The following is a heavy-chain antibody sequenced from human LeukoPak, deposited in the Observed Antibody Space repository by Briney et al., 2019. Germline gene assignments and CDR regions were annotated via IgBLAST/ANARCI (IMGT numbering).Heavy chain of an antibody. Sequence: GASVKVSCKASGYTFTGYYMHWVRQAPGQGLEWMGWINPNSGGTNYAQKFQGRVTMTRDTSISTAYMELSRLRSDDTAVYYCARDLGASEDTAMSFDYWGQGTLVTVSS. CDR1: GYTFTGYY. J-gene: IGHJ4*02. CDR3: ARDLGASEDTAMSFDY. CDR2: INPNSGGT. D-gene: IGHD5-18*01. V-gene: IGHV1-2*02.